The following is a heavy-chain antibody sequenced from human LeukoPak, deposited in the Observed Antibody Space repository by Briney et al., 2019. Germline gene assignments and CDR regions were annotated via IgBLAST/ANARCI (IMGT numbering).Heavy chain of an antibody. CDR1: GFTFSSYG. Sequence: GGSLRLSCAASGFTFSSYGMHWVRQAPGKGLEWVAVISYDGNNKYYADSVKGRFTISRDNSKNTLYLQMNSLRAEDTAVYYCAKDQRNTWELLFDYWGQGTLVTVSS. CDR2: ISYDGNNK. CDR3: AKDQRNTWELLFDY. D-gene: IGHD1-26*01. J-gene: IGHJ4*02. V-gene: IGHV3-30*18.